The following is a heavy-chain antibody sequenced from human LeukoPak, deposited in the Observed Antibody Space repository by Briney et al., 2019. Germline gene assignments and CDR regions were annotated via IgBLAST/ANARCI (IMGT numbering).Heavy chain of an antibody. CDR1: GGSFSGYY. J-gene: IGHJ4*02. V-gene: IGHV4-34*01. CDR2: INHSGST. CDR3: ARHASRIAAAGPALYYFDY. Sequence: SETLSLTCAVYGGSFSGYYWSWIRQPPGKGLEWIGEINHSGSTNYNPSLKSRVTISVDTSKNQFSLKLSSVTAADTAVYYCARHASRIAAAGPALYYFDYWGQGTLVTVSS. D-gene: IGHD6-13*01.